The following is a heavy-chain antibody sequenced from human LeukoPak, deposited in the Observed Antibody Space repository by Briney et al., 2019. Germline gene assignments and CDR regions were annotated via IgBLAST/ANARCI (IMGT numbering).Heavy chain of an antibody. CDR3: ARDQYSSSGWEGDAEYFQH. CDR2: IKEDGSEK. Sequence: GGSLRLSCAASGFTFNSYWMSWVRQAPGKGLEWVANIKEDGSEKYYVDSVKGRFTISRDNAKNSLYLQMNSLRAEDTAVYYCARDQYSSSGWEGDAEYFQHWGQGTLVTVSS. D-gene: IGHD6-19*01. CDR1: GFTFNSYW. J-gene: IGHJ1*01. V-gene: IGHV3-7*01.